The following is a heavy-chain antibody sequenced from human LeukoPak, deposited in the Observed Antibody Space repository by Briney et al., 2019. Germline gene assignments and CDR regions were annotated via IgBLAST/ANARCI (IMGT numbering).Heavy chain of an antibody. D-gene: IGHD4-17*01. CDR1: GIAFDGFY. J-gene: IGHJ6*02. CDR3: ARPRDYGDYYYYGMDV. V-gene: IGHV3-11*01. CDR2: ISGNGRSI. Sequence: GGSLRLSCAASGIAFDGFYMSWIRQAPGKGLEWVSYISGNGRSIYYADSVKGRLTISRDNAKKSLYLQMNSLRAEDTAVYYCARPRDYGDYYYYGMDVWGQGTTVTVSS.